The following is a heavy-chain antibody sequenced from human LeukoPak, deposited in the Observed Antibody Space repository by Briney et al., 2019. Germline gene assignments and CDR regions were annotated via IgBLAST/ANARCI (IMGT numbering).Heavy chain of an antibody. CDR3: ARAQLVGATDAFDI. CDR2: ISSSSSTI. V-gene: IGHV3-48*01. Sequence: GGSLRLSCAASGFTFSSYSMNWVRQAPGKGLEWVSYISSSSSTIYYADSVKGRFTISRDNAKNSLYLQMNSLRAEDTAVYYCARAQLVGATDAFDIWGQGTMVTVSS. CDR1: GFTFSSYS. J-gene: IGHJ3*02. D-gene: IGHD1-26*01.